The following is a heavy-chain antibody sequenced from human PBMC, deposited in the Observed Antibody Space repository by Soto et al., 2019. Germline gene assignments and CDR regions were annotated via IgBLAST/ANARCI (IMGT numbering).Heavy chain of an antibody. Sequence: PLRLSCAVSGFSFGTYWMSWVRQAPGKGLEWLASIKEDGSERYYLDSVKGRFTISRDNAKDSLSLQMNSLRGEDTAFYYCARDVGPVTIFGEALSGYFDFWGQGTLVTVSS. CDR3: ARDVGPVTIFGEALSGYFDF. D-gene: IGHD3-3*01. V-gene: IGHV3-7*03. J-gene: IGHJ4*02. CDR2: IKEDGSER. CDR1: GFSFGTYW.